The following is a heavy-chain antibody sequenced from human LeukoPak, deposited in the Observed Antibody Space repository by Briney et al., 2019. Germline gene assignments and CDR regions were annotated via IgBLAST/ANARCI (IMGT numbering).Heavy chain of an antibody. CDR3: ARSPPGWYYDNSGQYYFDT. D-gene: IGHD3-22*01. V-gene: IGHV4-59*08. J-gene: IGHJ4*02. CDR2: ISFTGNT. Sequence: SETLSLTCAVYGGSFSGYYWSWIRQSPGKRLEWIAYISFTGNTNYNPSLKSRVTISLDTSKTHFSLTLSSLTAADTAVYYCARSPPGWYYDNSGQYYFDTWGRGALVTVSS. CDR1: GGSFSGYY.